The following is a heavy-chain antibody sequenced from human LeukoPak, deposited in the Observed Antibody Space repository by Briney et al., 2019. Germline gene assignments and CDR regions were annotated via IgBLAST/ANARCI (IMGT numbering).Heavy chain of an antibody. V-gene: IGHV3-23*01. CDR1: GFTFSTYA. Sequence: GGSLRRSCAACGFTFSTYAITWVRQGPGKGLKWVSAIRPDGDRTYYANSVRGRFTISRDNSKDTVYLQINGLRVEDTAVYYCAREQSGTRGWYTVDYWGQGTLVTVSS. CDR3: AREQSGTRGWYTVDY. CDR2: IRPDGDRT. J-gene: IGHJ4*02. D-gene: IGHD6-19*01.